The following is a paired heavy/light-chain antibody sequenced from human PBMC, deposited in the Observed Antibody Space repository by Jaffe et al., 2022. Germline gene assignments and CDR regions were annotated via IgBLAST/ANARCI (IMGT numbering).Heavy chain of an antibody. Sequence: QVQLQESGPGLVKPSETLSLTCAVSGYSISSGYYWGWIRQPPGKGLEWIGSIYHSGSTYYNPSLKSRVTISVDTSKNQFSLKLSSVTAADTAVYYCARHYDILTGYPPPRLTHFDYWGQGTLVTVSS. CDR3: ARHYDILTGYPPPRLTHFDY. CDR2: IYHSGST. V-gene: IGHV4-38-2*01. D-gene: IGHD3-9*01. J-gene: IGHJ4*02. CDR1: GYSISSGYY.
Light chain of an antibody. CDR1: SSDVGGYNY. V-gene: IGLV2-14*01. J-gene: IGLJ1*01. Sequence: QSALTQPASVSGSPGQSITISCTGTSSDVGGYNYVSWYQQHPGKAPKLMIYEVSNRPSGVSNRFSGSKSGNTASLTISGLQAEDEADYYCSSYTSSSTFYVFGTGTKVTVL. CDR3: SSYTSSSTFYV. CDR2: EVS.